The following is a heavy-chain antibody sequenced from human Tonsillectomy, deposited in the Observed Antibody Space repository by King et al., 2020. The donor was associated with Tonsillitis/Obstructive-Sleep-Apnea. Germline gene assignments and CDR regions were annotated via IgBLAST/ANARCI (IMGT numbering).Heavy chain of an antibody. CDR1: GFTFSNYW. V-gene: IGHV3-74*01. Sequence: EVQLVESGGGLVQPGGSLRLSCAVSGFTFSNYWMHWVRQAPGMGLVWVPNITIDGSDKTYADSVKGRFTISRDNAKNTLYLQMNSLRAEDTAVYYCARGTLIPAGIEFWAQGTLVNVSS. CDR2: ITIDGSDK. J-gene: IGHJ4*02. CDR3: ARGTLIPAGIEF. D-gene: IGHD2-2*01.